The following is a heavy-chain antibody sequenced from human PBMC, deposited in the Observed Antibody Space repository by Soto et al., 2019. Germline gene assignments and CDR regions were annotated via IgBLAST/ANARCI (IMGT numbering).Heavy chain of an antibody. CDR2: INSDGSST. CDR1: GFTFSSYW. D-gene: IGHD2-15*01. V-gene: IGHV3-74*01. Sequence: EVQLVESGGGLVQPGGSLRLSCAASGFTFSSYWMHWVRQDPGKGLVWVSRINSDGSSTSYADSVKGRFTISRDNAKNTLYLQMNSLRAEDTSVYYCAREDYTDIVEEDPSPFDYWGQGTLVTVSS. CDR3: AREDYTDIVEEDPSPFDY. J-gene: IGHJ4*02.